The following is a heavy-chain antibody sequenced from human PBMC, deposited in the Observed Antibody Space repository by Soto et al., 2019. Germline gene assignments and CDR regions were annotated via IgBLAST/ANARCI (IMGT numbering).Heavy chain of an antibody. J-gene: IGHJ5*02. CDR1: GFTFSSYA. V-gene: IGHV3-23*01. CDR3: ANPDIVVVVAATTNNWFDP. Sequence: GGSLRLSCAASGFTFSSYAMSWVRQAPGKGLEWVSAISGSGGSTYYADSVKGRFTISRDNSKNTLYLQMNSLRAEDTAVYYCANPDIVVVVAATTNNWFDPWGQGTLVTVSS. CDR2: ISGSGGST. D-gene: IGHD2-15*01.